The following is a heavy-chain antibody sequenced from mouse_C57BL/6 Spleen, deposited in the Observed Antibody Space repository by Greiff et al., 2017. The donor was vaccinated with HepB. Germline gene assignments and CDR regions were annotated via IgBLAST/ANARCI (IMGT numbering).Heavy chain of an antibody. J-gene: IGHJ4*01. CDR3: ARTYYGYDEGYYAMDY. Sequence: VQLQQSGAELARPGASVKLSCKASGYTFTSYGISWVKQRTGQGLEWIGEIYPRSGNTYYNEKFKGKATLTADKSSSTAYMELRSLTSEDSAVYFCARTYYGYDEGYYAMDYWGQGTSVTVSS. CDR1: GYTFTSYG. V-gene: IGHV1-81*01. D-gene: IGHD2-9*01. CDR2: IYPRSGNT.